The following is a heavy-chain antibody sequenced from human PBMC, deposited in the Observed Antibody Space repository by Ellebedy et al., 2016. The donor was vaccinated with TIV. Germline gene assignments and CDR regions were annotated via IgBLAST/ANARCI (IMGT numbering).Heavy chain of an antibody. CDR2: VSGYNGNT. Sequence: AASVQVSCKTSCYTFTTHGVSWVRQPPGQGLEWMGSVSGYNGNTQYAQKLQGRVTMTTDTPTSTAYMEMRRLRSDDTAQFYCTRDWPYYDTGTVKGWFDAWGQGTLVTVSS. D-gene: IGHD3-16*01. V-gene: IGHV1-18*04. CDR1: CYTFTTHG. J-gene: IGHJ5*02. CDR3: TRDWPYYDTGTVKGWFDA.